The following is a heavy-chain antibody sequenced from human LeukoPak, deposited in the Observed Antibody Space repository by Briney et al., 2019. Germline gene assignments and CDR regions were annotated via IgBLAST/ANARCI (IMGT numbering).Heavy chain of an antibody. Sequence: ASVKVSCKASGYTFTGYYMHWVRQAPGQGLEWMGWINPNSGGTNYAQKFQGRVTMTRDTSISTAYMELSRLRSDDTAVYYCARALGLSVTTSPGSDPPNTPELYYFDYWGQGTLVTVSS. CDR3: ARALGLSVTTSPGSDPPNTPELYYFDY. CDR1: GYTFTGYY. D-gene: IGHD4-17*01. J-gene: IGHJ4*02. CDR2: INPNSGGT. V-gene: IGHV1-2*02.